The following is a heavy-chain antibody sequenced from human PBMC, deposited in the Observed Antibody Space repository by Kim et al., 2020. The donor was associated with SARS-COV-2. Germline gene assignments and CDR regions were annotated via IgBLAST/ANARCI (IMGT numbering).Heavy chain of an antibody. CDR2: IYYSGST. CDR1: GGSISSGGYY. CDR3: ARDIEPTVTARWGWFDP. V-gene: IGHV4-31*03. D-gene: IGHD4-17*01. J-gene: IGHJ5*02. Sequence: SETLSLTCTVSGGSISSGGYYWSWIRQHPGQGLEWIGYIYYSGSTYYNPSLKSRVTISVDTSKNQLSLRLSSVTAADTAVYYCARDIEPTVTARWGWFDP.